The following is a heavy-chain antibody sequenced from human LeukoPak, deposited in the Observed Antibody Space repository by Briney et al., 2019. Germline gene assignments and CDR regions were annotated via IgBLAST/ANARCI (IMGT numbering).Heavy chain of an antibody. CDR3: AKDLFSGSGRADNMDV. J-gene: IGHJ6*03. CDR2: ISAVFANT. Sequence: GGSLRLSCAASGFTFDNYVMAWFRQAPGEGLECVSTISAVFANTYSADSMKGLFTISRDNSKSTLYLQMNSLRAEDTAVYYCAKDLFSGSGRADNMDVWGKGTTVTVSS. CDR1: GFTFDNYV. D-gene: IGHD3-10*01. V-gene: IGHV3-23*01.